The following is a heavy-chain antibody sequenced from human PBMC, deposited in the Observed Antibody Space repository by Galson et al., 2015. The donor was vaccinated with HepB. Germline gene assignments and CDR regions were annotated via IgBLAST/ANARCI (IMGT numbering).Heavy chain of an antibody. D-gene: IGHD3-3*01. CDR2: ISSSSSYI. CDR1: GFTFSNYN. J-gene: IGHJ6*02. CDR3: ARDKWSGYGMDV. Sequence: SLRLSCAASGFTFSNYNMNWVRQAPGKGLEWVSSISSSSSYIYYADSVKGRFTISRDNAKNSLYLQMNSLRAEDTAVYYCARDKWSGYGMDVWGQGTTVIVSS. V-gene: IGHV3-21*06.